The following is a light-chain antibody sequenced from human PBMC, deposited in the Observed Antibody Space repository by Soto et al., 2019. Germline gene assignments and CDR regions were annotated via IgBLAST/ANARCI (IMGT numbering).Light chain of an antibody. CDR3: QQYYPTPPIT. CDR2: WAS. J-gene: IGKJ5*01. Sequence: DVGMTQAPHPLALALRERPAINCKSSHSVLYSSNNKNYLAWFQQKPGQPPKLLIYWASTRESGVPDRFSGSGSGTDYTLTTISLQAEDVAVYYCQQYYPTPPITFGQGTRLEIK. V-gene: IGKV4-1*01. CDR1: HSVLYSSNNKNY.